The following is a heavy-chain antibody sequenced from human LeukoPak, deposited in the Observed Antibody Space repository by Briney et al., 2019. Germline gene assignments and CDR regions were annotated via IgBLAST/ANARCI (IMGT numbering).Heavy chain of an antibody. CDR3: ARRLGYCSSTSCYWYFDL. CDR2: IYPGDSDT. Sequence: GESLKISCKGSGYSFTSYWIGWVRQMPGKGLEWMGIIYPGDSDTRYSPSFQGQVTISADKSISTAYLQWSSLKASDTAMYYCARRLGYCSSTSCYWYFDLWGRGTLVTVSS. V-gene: IGHV5-51*01. J-gene: IGHJ2*01. D-gene: IGHD2-2*01. CDR1: GYSFTSYW.